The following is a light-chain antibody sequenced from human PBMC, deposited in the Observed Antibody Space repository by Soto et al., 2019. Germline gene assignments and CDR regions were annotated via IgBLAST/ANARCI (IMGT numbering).Light chain of an antibody. Sequence: DIQMTQSPSSLSASLGARVTITCRASQGIGNYLAWYQLQPGKVPKLLIYAASTLQPGVPSCFSGSGSGTDLTHTINSLQPEDGATYVCQNYNSAPRTFGQGTKVEI. J-gene: IGKJ1*01. V-gene: IGKV1-27*01. CDR3: QNYNSAPRT. CDR1: QGIGNY. CDR2: AAS.